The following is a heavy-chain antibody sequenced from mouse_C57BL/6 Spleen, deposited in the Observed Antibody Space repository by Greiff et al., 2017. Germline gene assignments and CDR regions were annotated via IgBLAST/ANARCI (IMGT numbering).Heavy chain of an antibody. CDR1: GYTFTSYW. CDR2: IDPSDSDT. D-gene: IGHD1-1*01. CDR3: ARGGYGSSYDYYARDY. Sequence: QVQLQQPGAELVRPGSSVKLSCKASGYTFTSYWMHWVKQRPIQGLEWIGNIDPSDSDTHYNQKFKDKATLTVDKSSSTAYMQLSSLTSEDSAVYYCARGGYGSSYDYYARDYWGQGTSVTVSS. J-gene: IGHJ4*01. V-gene: IGHV1-52*01.